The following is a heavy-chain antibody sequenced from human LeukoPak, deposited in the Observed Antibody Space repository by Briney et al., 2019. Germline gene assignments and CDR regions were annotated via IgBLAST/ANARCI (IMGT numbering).Heavy chain of an antibody. V-gene: IGHV3-48*03. CDR3: AELGITMIGGV. CDR2: ISGSGTSI. J-gene: IGHJ6*04. D-gene: IGHD3-10*02. CDR1: GFTFSNYE. Sequence: GGSLRLSCAASGFTFSNYEINWVRQAPGRGPEWISYISGSGTSIYHADSVKGRFTISRDNAKNSLYLQMNSLRAEDTAVYYCAELGITMIGGVWGKGTTVTISS.